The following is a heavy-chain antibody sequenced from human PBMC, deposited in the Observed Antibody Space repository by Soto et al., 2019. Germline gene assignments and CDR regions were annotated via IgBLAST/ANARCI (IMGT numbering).Heavy chain of an antibody. J-gene: IGHJ1*01. CDR2: IHHSGNT. CDR3: ASAMMTFGGVIVRENYFHH. V-gene: IGHV4-30-2*06. CDR1: GGSISSGGYS. Sequence: QLQLQESGSGLVKPSQTLSLTCAVSGGSISSGGYSWSWIRQSPGMGLEWIGNIHHSGNTYYRPSPKSRVTIPLDRSKNQFSLKLTSVTAADTAVYYCASAMMTFGGVIVRENYFHHWGQGTLVTVSS. D-gene: IGHD3-16*02.